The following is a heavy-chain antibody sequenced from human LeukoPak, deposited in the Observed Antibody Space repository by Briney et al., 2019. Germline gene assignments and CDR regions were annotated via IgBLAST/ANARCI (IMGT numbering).Heavy chain of an antibody. V-gene: IGHV1-24*01. CDR2: FDPEDGET. CDR1: GYTLTELS. CDR3: ARHKGYGGNEDYFDY. Sequence: ASVKVSCKVSGYTLTELSMHWVRQAPGKGLEWMGDFDPEDGETIYAQKFQGRVTITADKSTSTAYMELSSLRSEDTAVYYCARHKGYGGNEDYFDYWGQGTLVTVSS. J-gene: IGHJ4*02. D-gene: IGHD4-23*01.